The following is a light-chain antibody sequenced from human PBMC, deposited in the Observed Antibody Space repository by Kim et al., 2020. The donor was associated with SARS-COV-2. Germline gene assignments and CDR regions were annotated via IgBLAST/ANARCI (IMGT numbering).Light chain of an antibody. CDR1: QSVSSSY. CDR3: QQYGSPRTT. J-gene: IGKJ2*01. Sequence: EIVLTQSPGTLSLSPGERATLSCRASQSVSSSYLAWYQQKPGQAPRLLIYGASSRATGIPDRFSGSGSGTDFTLTISRLEPEDFAVYYCQQYGSPRTTFGQGTKLEI. CDR2: GAS. V-gene: IGKV3-20*01.